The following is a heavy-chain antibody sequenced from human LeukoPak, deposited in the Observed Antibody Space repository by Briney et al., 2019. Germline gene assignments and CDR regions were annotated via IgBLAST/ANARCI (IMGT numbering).Heavy chain of an antibody. V-gene: IGHV4-59*08. CDR2: SYYSGST. CDR3: ARHGYYDSSGYYGFDY. D-gene: IGHD3-22*01. Sequence: SETLSLTCTVSGGSISSYYWSWIRQPPGKRLEWIGYSYYSGSTNYNPSLKSRVTISVDTSKNQFSLKQRSVTAADTAVYYCARHGYYDSSGYYGFDYWGQGTLVTVSS. CDR1: GGSISSYY. J-gene: IGHJ4*02.